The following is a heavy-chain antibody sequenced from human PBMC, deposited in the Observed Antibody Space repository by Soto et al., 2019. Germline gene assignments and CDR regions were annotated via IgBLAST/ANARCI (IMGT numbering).Heavy chain of an antibody. CDR2: ISSSSSYI. Sequence: GGSLRLSCAASGFTFSSYIMNWVRQAPGKGLEWVSSISSSSSYIYYADSVKGRFTISRDNAKNSLYLQMNSLRAEDTAVYYCARDLITMVREYGMDVWGQGTTVTVSS. J-gene: IGHJ6*02. V-gene: IGHV3-21*01. CDR1: GFTFSSYI. D-gene: IGHD3-10*01. CDR3: ARDLITMVREYGMDV.